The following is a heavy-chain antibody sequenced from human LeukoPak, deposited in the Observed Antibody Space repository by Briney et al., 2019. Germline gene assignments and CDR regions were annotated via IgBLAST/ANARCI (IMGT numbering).Heavy chain of an antibody. Sequence: GRSLRLSCAASGFTFSSYGMHWVRQAPGKGLEWVAVIWYDGSNKYYADSVKGRFTISRDNSKNTLYLQMNSLRAEDTAVYYCARDSSSWYGYYYYYGMDVWGQGTTIIVSS. CDR3: ARDSSSWYGYYYYYGMDV. J-gene: IGHJ6*02. D-gene: IGHD6-13*01. V-gene: IGHV3-33*01. CDR1: GFTFSSYG. CDR2: IWYDGSNK.